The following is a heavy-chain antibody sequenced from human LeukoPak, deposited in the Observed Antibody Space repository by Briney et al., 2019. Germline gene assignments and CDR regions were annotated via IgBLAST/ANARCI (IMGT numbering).Heavy chain of an antibody. J-gene: IGHJ1*01. Sequence: SETPSPTCAVYGGSFSGYYWSWIRQPPGKGLEWIGEINHSGSTNYNPSLKSRVTISVDTSKNQFSLKLSSVTAADTAVYYCARGAPYYYGSGSYTRYFQHWGQGTLVTVSS. D-gene: IGHD3-10*01. CDR1: GGSFSGYY. CDR2: INHSGST. V-gene: IGHV4-34*01. CDR3: ARGAPYYYGSGSYTRYFQH.